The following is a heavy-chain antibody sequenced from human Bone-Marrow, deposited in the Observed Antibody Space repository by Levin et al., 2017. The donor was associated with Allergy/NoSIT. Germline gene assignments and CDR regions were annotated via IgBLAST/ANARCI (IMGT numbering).Heavy chain of an antibody. V-gene: IGHV3-15*01. Sequence: GESLKISCAASGFTFSGAWLTWVRQAPGKGLECVGRIKSKTDGGTAEYAAPVKGRFVISRDDSANMVYLQMDSLRTEDTAVYYCNTPLKYSTGWVDYWGQGTLVTVSS. CDR1: GFTFSGAW. CDR2: IKSKTDGGTA. CDR3: NTPLKYSTGWVDY. J-gene: IGHJ4*02. D-gene: IGHD1-1*01.